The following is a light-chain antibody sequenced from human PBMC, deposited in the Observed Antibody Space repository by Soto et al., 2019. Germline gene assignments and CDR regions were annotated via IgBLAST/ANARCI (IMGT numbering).Light chain of an antibody. Sequence: EIVMTQSPATLSVSPGEIATLCFTASQRVRGDLAWYQQRPGQSPRILIYGASSRATGIPARFSGSGSGTEFTLSISSLQSEDFAVYYCQQYNHWPFITFGQGTRLEIK. CDR3: QQYNHWPFIT. V-gene: IGKV3-15*01. CDR1: QRVRGD. J-gene: IGKJ5*01. CDR2: GAS.